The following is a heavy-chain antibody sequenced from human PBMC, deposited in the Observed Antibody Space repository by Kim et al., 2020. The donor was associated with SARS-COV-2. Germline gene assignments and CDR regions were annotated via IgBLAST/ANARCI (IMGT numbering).Heavy chain of an antibody. Sequence: TCYADSVKGRFTVSRDNSKNTLYLQMNSLRAEDTAVYYCAKSPAVFDYWGQGTLVTVSS. J-gene: IGHJ4*02. CDR3: AKSPAVFDY. CDR2: T. D-gene: IGHD4-17*01. V-gene: IGHV3-23*01.